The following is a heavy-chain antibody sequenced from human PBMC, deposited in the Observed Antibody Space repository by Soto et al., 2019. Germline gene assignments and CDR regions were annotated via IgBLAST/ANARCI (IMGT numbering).Heavy chain of an antibody. Sequence: ASVKVSCKASGYTFTSYDINWVRQATGQGLEWMGWMNPNSGNTGYAQKFQGRVTMTRNTSISTAYMELSSLRSEDTAVYYCARGLRPRYYYDSSGYSPIDYWGQGTLVTVS. CDR1: GYTFTSYD. CDR2: MNPNSGNT. J-gene: IGHJ4*02. CDR3: ARGLRPRYYYDSSGYSPIDY. D-gene: IGHD3-22*01. V-gene: IGHV1-8*01.